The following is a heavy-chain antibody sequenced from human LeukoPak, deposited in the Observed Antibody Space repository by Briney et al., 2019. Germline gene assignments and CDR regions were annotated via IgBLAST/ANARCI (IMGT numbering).Heavy chain of an antibody. CDR3: AREGKDLRLGYYNSAVDV. CDR1: GFPFSGYS. CDR2: ISSSAAYI. V-gene: IGHV3-21*01. D-gene: IGHD2-15*01. J-gene: IGHJ6*02. Sequence: PGGSLRLSCAASGFPFSGYSLHWVRQAPGKGLEWVSSISSSAAYIAYADSVKGRFTISRGNAKDSLYLQMNNLRAEDTAVYYCAREGKDLRLGYYNSAVDVWGQGTTVSVSS.